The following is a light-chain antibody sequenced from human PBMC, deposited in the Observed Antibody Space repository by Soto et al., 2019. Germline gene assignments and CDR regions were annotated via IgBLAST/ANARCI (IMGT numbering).Light chain of an antibody. CDR2: VNT. Sequence: QSVLTQPPSVSGAPGQRVTIYCTGSSSNIGAGYDVHWYQQLPGTAPKLLIYVNTNRPSGVPDRFSGSKSGTSASLAITGLQAEDEADYYCQSYDSRLSVVFGGGTKVTVL. V-gene: IGLV1-40*01. CDR1: SSNIGAGYD. J-gene: IGLJ2*01. CDR3: QSYDSRLSVV.